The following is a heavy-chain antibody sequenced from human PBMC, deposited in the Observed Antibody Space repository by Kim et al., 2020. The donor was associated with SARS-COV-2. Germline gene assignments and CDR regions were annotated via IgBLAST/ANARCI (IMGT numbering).Heavy chain of an antibody. CDR2: INSDGTTT. D-gene: IGHD6-19*01. CDR1: GFTFSSHW. Sequence: GGSLRLSCAASGFTFSSHWMHWVRQAPGKGLVWVSRINSDGTTTRYADSVKGRFTISRDNAKNTLYLQMNSLRAEDTAVYYCARRQFSSGWYYFDYWGQG. J-gene: IGHJ4*02. V-gene: IGHV3-74*01. CDR3: ARRQFSSGWYYFDY.